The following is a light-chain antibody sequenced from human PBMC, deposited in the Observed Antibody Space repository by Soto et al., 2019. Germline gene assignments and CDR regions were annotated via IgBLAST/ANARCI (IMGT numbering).Light chain of an antibody. V-gene: IGKV3-20*01. CDR2: ATS. CDR3: QQYGSSSFT. Sequence: EIVLTQSPGTLSLSSGERATLSCRASQSVSSSYLAWYQQKPGQAPRLLVYATSSRATGIPDRFSGSGSGTAFPLTISRLEPEDFAVYYCQQYGSSSFTFGQGTKLEIK. CDR1: QSVSSSY. J-gene: IGKJ2*01.